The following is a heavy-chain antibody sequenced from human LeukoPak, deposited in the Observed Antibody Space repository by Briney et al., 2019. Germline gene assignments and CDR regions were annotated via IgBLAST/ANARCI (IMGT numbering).Heavy chain of an antibody. V-gene: IGHV3-23*01. Sequence: GGSLRLSCAASGFTSSNYGMSWVRQAPGKGLEWVSSISGSGDSTYYADSVKGRFTISRDNSKNSLYLQMNSLRAEDTAVYYCARDLYYDSRAYYFDYWGQGILVTVSS. D-gene: IGHD3-22*01. J-gene: IGHJ4*02. CDR2: ISGSGDST. CDR1: GFTSSNYG. CDR3: ARDLYYDSRAYYFDY.